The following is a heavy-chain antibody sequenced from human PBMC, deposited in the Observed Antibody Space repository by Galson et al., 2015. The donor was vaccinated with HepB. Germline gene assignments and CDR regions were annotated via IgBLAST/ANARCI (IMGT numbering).Heavy chain of an antibody. Sequence: SVKVSCRASGYTFTSYGIRWVRQAPGQGLEWMGWISAYNGNTNYAQKLQGRVTMTTDTSTSTAYMELRSLRSDDTAVYYCARDLSSGWYMDYYYGMDVWGQGTTVTVSS. V-gene: IGHV1-18*04. CDR3: ARDLSSGWYMDYYYGMDV. J-gene: IGHJ6*02. D-gene: IGHD6-19*01. CDR1: GYTFTSYG. CDR2: ISAYNGNT.